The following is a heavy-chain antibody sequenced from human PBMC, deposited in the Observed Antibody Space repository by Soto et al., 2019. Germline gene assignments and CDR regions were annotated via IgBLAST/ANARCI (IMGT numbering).Heavy chain of an antibody. V-gene: IGHV4-4*02. Sequence: RLSLTCAVSGGSISRSNWWSWVRQPPGKGLEWIGEIYHSGSTSYNPSLNSRVTISVDKSKNQFSLKLSSVTAADTAVYYCSVELRYPQSDYWGQGTLVTVSS. CDR2: IYHSGST. CDR3: SVELRYPQSDY. CDR1: GGSISRSNW. J-gene: IGHJ4*02. D-gene: IGHD1-7*01.